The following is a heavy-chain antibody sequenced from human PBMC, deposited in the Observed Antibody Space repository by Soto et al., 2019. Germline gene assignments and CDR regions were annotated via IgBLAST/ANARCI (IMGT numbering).Heavy chain of an antibody. J-gene: IGHJ5*02. CDR1: GGSISSGGYH. Sequence: SETLSLTCTVSGGSISSGGYHWSWIRQHPGKGLEWIGYIYYSGSTYYNPSLKSRVTISVDTSKNQFSLKLSSVTAADTAVYYCARGKNWFDPWGQGTPVTVS. CDR2: IYYSGST. CDR3: ARGKNWFDP. V-gene: IGHV4-31*03. D-gene: IGHD3-10*01.